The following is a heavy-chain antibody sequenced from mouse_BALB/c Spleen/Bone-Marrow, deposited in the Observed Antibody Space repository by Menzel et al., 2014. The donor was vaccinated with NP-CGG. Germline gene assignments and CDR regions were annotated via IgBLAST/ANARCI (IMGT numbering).Heavy chain of an antibody. CDR2: ISPSTGYS. J-gene: IGHJ3*01. CDR1: GCSFTNYW. CDR3: ARYGNYPLFAY. Sequence: VKLQESGAELAKPGASVKMSCKASGCSFTNYWMHWVKKRPGQGLEWIGYISPSTGYSEYNQKFKDKATLTADKSSNIAYMQLSSLTSEDSAVYYCARYGNYPLFAYWGQGTLVTVSA. D-gene: IGHD2-1*01. V-gene: IGHV1-7*01.